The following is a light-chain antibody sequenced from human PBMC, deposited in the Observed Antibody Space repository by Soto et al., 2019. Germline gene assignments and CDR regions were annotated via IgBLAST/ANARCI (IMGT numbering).Light chain of an antibody. V-gene: IGKV1-5*03. CDR3: QQYNSYPYT. CDR2: KAS. CDR1: QSISSW. J-gene: IGKJ2*01. Sequence: DIQMTQSPSTLSASVGDRVTITCRASQSISSWLAWYQQKPGKAPKFFIYKASSLERGVPSRFSGSGSGTEFTLTISSLQPDDFATYYCQQYNSYPYTFGQGTKLEIK.